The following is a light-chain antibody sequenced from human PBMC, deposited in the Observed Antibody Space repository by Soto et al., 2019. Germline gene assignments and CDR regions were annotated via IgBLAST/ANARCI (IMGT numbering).Light chain of an antibody. CDR3: HQYGSSPPRT. CDR2: GAS. J-gene: IGKJ1*01. Sequence: EIVLTQSPGTLSLSPGERATLSCRASQSVSSSYLAWYQQKPGQAPRLLIYGASSRATGIPDRFSGSGSGTDFTLTISRLEPEDFAVYYCHQYGSSPPRTDGRGTKVESK. CDR1: QSVSSSY. V-gene: IGKV3-20*01.